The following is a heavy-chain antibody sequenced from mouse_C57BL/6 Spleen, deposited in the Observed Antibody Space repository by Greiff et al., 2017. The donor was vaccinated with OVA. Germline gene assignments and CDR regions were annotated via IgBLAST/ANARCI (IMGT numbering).Heavy chain of an antibody. J-gene: IGHJ2*01. CDR2: INPNNGGT. CDR1: GYTFTDYY. D-gene: IGHD2-1*01. V-gene: IGHV1-26*01. CDR3: ARNGVYYGNYAYYFDY. Sequence: VQLQQSGPELVKPGASVKISCKASGYTFTDYYMNWVKQSHGKSLEWIGDINPNNGGTSYNQKFKGKATLTVDKSSSTAYMELRSLTSEDSAVYYCARNGVYYGNYAYYFDYWGQGTTLTVSS.